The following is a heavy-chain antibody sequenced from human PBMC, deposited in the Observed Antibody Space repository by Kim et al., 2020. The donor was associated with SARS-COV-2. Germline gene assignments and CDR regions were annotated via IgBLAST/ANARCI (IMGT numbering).Heavy chain of an antibody. V-gene: IGHV3-11*06. J-gene: IGHJ2*01. CDR3: ARGTNWYFDL. CDR2: K. Sequence: KICPDSVKGSLTTSRDNAKNSLYLQMNSLRAEDTAVYYCARGTNWYFDLWGRGTLVTVSS.